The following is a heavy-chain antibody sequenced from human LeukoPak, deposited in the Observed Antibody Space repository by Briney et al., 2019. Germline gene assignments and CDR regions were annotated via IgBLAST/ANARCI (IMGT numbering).Heavy chain of an antibody. CDR3: ARVSSFQPHNWNYYFDY. CDR1: GYTFTSYY. Sequence: GASVKVSCKASGYTFTSYYMHWVRQAPGQGLEWMGWINPNSGGTNYAQKFQGRVTMTRDTSISTAYMELSRLRSDDTAVYYCARVSSFQPHNWNYYFDYWGQGTLVTVSS. CDR2: INPNSGGT. J-gene: IGHJ4*02. V-gene: IGHV1-2*02. D-gene: IGHD1-7*01.